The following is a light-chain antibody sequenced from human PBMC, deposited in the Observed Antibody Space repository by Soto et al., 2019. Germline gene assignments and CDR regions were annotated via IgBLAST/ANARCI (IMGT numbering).Light chain of an antibody. CDR2: GAA. CDR3: QQYRDSPQT. V-gene: IGKV3-20*01. CDR1: ESVDSNY. Sequence: EIVLTQSPGTLSLSPGERATLSCRATESVDSNYLAWYQQKPGQAPRLLIYGAASRATGTPDRFSGSGSGTDFILTISRLDPEDSAVYYCQQYRDSPQTFGQGTKVEIK. J-gene: IGKJ1*01.